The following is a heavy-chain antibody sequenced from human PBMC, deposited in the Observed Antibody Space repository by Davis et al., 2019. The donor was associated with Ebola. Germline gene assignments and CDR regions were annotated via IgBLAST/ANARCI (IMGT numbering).Heavy chain of an antibody. D-gene: IGHD3-22*01. CDR3: ARGSAMID. CDR1: GFTLSSYA. J-gene: IGHJ4*02. Sequence: PGGSLRLSCAASGFTLSSYAMHWVRQAPGKGLEWVAVISYDGSNKYYADSVKGRFTISRDNSKNTLYLQMNSLRAEDTAVYYCARGSAMIDWGQGTLVTVSS. V-gene: IGHV3-30-3*01. CDR2: ISYDGSNK.